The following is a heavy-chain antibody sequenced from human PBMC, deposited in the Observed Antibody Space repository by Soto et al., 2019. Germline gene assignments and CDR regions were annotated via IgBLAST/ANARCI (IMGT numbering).Heavy chain of an antibody. Sequence: ASVKVSCKASGYTFTSYGISLVRQAPGQGLEWMGWISAYNGNTNYAQKLQGRVTMTTDTSTSTAYMELRSLRSDDTAVYYCARIMNVYSWNHIRWFDPWGQGTLVTVSS. CDR3: ARIMNVYSWNHIRWFDP. D-gene: IGHD1-20*01. J-gene: IGHJ5*02. CDR2: ISAYNGNT. V-gene: IGHV1-18*01. CDR1: GYTFTSYG.